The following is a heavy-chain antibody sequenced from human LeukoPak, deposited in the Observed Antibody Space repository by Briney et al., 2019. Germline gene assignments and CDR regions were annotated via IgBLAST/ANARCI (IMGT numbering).Heavy chain of an antibody. CDR3: ARTASYCGGDCYSGIDY. J-gene: IGHJ4*02. CDR2: ISWDGGDT. Sequence: GGSLRLSCAASGFSFADYGMHWVRQFPGKSLEWVSLISWDGGDTYYADSVKSRFTISRDNSKNTLYLQMNSLRAEDTAVYYCARTASYCGGDCYSGIDYWGQGTLVTVSS. D-gene: IGHD2-21*02. CDR1: GFSFADYG. V-gene: IGHV3-43D*03.